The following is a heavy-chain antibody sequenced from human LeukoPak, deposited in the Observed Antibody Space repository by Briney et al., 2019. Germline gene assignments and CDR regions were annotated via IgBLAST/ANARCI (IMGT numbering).Heavy chain of an antibody. J-gene: IGHJ5*02. CDR3: ARGQGATVPQVGKNWFDP. D-gene: IGHD1-26*01. CDR2: VNESGGT. V-gene: IGHV4-34*01. Sequence: SETLSLTCAVYIDSFSNYHWNWIRQTPAKGMEWIGEVNESGGTNISPSLRSRVILSVDTSKNQFSLKLISVTVADTAIYYYARGQGATVPQVGKNWFDPWGQGTRVTVSS. CDR1: IDSFSNYH.